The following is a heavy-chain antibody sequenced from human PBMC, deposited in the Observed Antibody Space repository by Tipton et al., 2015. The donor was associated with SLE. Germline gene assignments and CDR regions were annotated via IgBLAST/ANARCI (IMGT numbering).Heavy chain of an antibody. Sequence: SLRLSCAASGFTFSSYGMHWVRQAPGKGLEWVAFIRYDGSNKYYADSVKGRFTISRDNSKNTLYLQMNSLRAEDTAVYYCARVRDGYNLYFDYWGQGTLVTVSS. CDR1: GFTFSSYG. CDR3: ARVRDGYNLYFDY. D-gene: IGHD5-24*01. J-gene: IGHJ4*02. V-gene: IGHV3-30*02. CDR2: IRYDGSNK.